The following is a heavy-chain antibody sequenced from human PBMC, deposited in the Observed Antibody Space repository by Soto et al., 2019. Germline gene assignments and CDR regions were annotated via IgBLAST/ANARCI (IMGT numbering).Heavy chain of an antibody. V-gene: IGHV4-31*03. J-gene: IGHJ4*02. Sequence: QVQLQESGPGLVKPSQTLSLTCTVSGGSLSSGGYYWSWIRQHPGKGLEWIGYFFYSGTTNYNPSLERRVTISADMPKNHFSLRLNSVTAADTAVYYCAIVTMVRGVLHWGQGTLVTVSS. CDR3: AIVTMVRGVLH. CDR2: FFYSGTT. D-gene: IGHD3-10*01. CDR1: GGSLSSGGYY.